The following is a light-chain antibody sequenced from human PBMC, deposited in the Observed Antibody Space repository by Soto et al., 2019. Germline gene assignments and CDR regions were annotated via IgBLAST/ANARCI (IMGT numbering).Light chain of an antibody. J-gene: IGLJ1*01. Sequence: QSFLTQPPSVSVAPGQRVTISCAGSSSNIGAGYDVHWYQQRPGTAPKLLIYGNKNRPSGVPDRFSGSKSGTSASLAITGLQAEDEADYYCQSYDSSLSVSYVFGTGTKVTVL. CDR3: QSYDSSLSVSYV. CDR1: SSNIGAGYD. CDR2: GNK. V-gene: IGLV1-40*01.